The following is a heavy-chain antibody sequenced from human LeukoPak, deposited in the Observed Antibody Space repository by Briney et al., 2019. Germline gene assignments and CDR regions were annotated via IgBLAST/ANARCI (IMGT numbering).Heavy chain of an antibody. D-gene: IGHD3-9*01. Sequence: SETLSLTCTVSGGSITGYYGSWIRQPPGNGLEWVGYIFSMVSTNYNPSPKSRVTLSLAPSQTQFYLKLIYVTASATAVYYCARLPKFLTTYSPTPWGQGTLVTVSS. J-gene: IGHJ5*02. CDR3: ARLPKFLTTYSPTP. CDR1: GGSITGYY. V-gene: IGHV4-59*08. CDR2: IFSMVST.